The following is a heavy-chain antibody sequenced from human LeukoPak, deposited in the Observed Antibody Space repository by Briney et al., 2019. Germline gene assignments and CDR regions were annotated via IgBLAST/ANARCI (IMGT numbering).Heavy chain of an antibody. Sequence: GGSLRLSCAASGFTFSSYAMSWVRQAPGKGLEWVSAISGSGSSTYYADSVKGRFTISRDNSKNTLYLQMNSLRAEDTAIYYCAKDGPDCSSTSCYTFYYMDVWGKGTTVTVSS. D-gene: IGHD2-2*02. CDR2: ISGSGSST. J-gene: IGHJ6*03. CDR1: GFTFSSYA. V-gene: IGHV3-23*01. CDR3: AKDGPDCSSTSCYTFYYMDV.